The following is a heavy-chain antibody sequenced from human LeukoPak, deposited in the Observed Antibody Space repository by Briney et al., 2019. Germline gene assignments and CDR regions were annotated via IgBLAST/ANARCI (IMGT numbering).Heavy chain of an antibody. CDR1: GYTFTTYG. Sequence: ASVKVSCKSSGYTFTTYGITWVRQAPGQGLEWMGRIIPILGIANYAQKFQGRVTITADKSTSTAHMELSSLRSEDTAVYYCAREVFYYDSSYLRGALDYWGQGTLVTVSS. J-gene: IGHJ4*02. CDR2: IIPILGIA. D-gene: IGHD3-22*01. CDR3: AREVFYYDSSYLRGALDY. V-gene: IGHV1-69*04.